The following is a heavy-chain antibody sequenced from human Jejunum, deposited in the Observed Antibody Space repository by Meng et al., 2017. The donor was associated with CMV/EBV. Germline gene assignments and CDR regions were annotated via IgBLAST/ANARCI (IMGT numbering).Heavy chain of an antibody. CDR1: GFTVSSNY. V-gene: IGHV3-66*02. Sequence: SCAASGFTVSSNYMSWVRQAPGKGLEWVSVTYSGGSTYYADSVKGRFTIFRDNSKNTLYLQMNSLRAEDTAVYYCARGDVYFDYWGQGTLVTVSS. J-gene: IGHJ4*02. CDR2: TYSGGST. CDR3: ARGDVYFDY.